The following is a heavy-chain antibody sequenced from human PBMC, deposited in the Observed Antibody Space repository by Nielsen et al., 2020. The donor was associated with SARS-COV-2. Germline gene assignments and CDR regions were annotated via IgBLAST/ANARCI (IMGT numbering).Heavy chain of an antibody. CDR2: ITGRGSMI. CDR1: GFTVDNYA. D-gene: IGHD5-18*01. CDR3: AKSDGGYSYGYPDY. J-gene: IGHJ4*02. V-gene: IGHV3-23*05. Sequence: GGSLSLSCAASGFTVDNYAMNWVRQAPGKGLEWVSTITGRGSMIYYTDSVKGRFTISRDSSKNTVFLEMNSLRAGDTAIYYCAKSDGGYSYGYPDYWGQGTLVTVSS.